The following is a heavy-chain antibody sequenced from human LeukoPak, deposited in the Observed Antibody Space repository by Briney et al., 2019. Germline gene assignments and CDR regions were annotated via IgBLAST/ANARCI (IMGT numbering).Heavy chain of an antibody. V-gene: IGHV1-69*13. CDR1: GGTFSSYA. J-gene: IGHJ4*02. Sequence: SVKVSCKASGGTFSSYAISWVRQAPGQGLEWMGGIIPIFGTANYAQKFQGRVTITADESTSTAYMELSSLRSEDTAVYYCTRESGSYHGNDFWGQGTLVTVSS. CDR2: IIPIFGTA. CDR3: TRESGSYHGNDF. D-gene: IGHD1-26*01.